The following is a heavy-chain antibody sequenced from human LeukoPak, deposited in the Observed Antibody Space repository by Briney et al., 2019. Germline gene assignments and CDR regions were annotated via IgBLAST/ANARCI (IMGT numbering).Heavy chain of an antibody. CDR2: ISSSGSTR. V-gene: IGHV3-48*03. J-gene: IGHJ6*03. CDR3: ARAPPYYYYYMDV. CDR1: GFTFSSYE. Sequence: GSLRLSCAASGFTFSSYEMNWVRQAPGKGLQWVSYISSSGSTRYYAESVKGRFTISRDNAKNSLYLQMNSLRAEDTAVYYCARAPPYYYYYMDVWGKGTTVTVSS.